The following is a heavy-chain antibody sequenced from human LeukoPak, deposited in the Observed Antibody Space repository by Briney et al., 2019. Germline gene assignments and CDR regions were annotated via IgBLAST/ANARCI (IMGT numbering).Heavy chain of an antibody. CDR2: INTDGSSA. J-gene: IGHJ4*02. V-gene: IGHV3-74*01. CDR3: IRHYDY. CDR1: GFTFSSYL. D-gene: IGHD1-26*01. Sequence: SGGSLRLSCAASGFTFSSYLMHWVRQAPGKGLVWVSRINTDGSSASYADSVKGRFTISRDNAKNTLFLQMNSLRVEDTAVYYCIRHYDYWGQGTLVTVSS.